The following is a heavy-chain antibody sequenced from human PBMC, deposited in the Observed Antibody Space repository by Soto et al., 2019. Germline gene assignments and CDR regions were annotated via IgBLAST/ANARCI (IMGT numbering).Heavy chain of an antibody. V-gene: IGHV3-33*08. D-gene: IGHD3-9*01. J-gene: IGHJ6*02. CDR2: IWYDGSNK. CDR3: ARDYERGSYDILTGYYHYYYYYGMDV. Sequence: PGGSLRLSCAASGFTFSSYGMHWVRQAPGKGLEWVAVIWYDGSNKYYADSVKGRFTISRDSSKNTLYLQMNSLRAEDTAVYYCARDYERGSYDILTGYYHYYYYYGMDVWGQGTTVTVSS. CDR1: GFTFSSYG.